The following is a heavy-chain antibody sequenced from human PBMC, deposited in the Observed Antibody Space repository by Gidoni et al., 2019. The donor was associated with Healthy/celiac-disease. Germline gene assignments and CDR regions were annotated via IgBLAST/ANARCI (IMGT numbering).Heavy chain of an antibody. J-gene: IGHJ6*02. CDR3: ARQYYDSSGYYYSHYYYYYGMDV. D-gene: IGHD3-22*01. Sequence: QVQLVQSGAEVKKPGSSVKVSCKASGCTFSSYAISWVRQAPGQGLEWMGGSIPIFGTANYAQKFQGRVTITADESTSTAYMELSSLRSEDTAVYYCARQYYDSSGYYYSHYYYYYGMDVWGQGTTVTVSS. CDR2: SIPIFGTA. V-gene: IGHV1-69*01. CDR1: GCTFSSYA.